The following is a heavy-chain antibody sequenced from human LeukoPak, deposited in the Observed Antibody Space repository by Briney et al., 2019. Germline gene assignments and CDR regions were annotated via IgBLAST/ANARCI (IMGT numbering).Heavy chain of an antibody. J-gene: IGHJ4*02. CDR1: GGSFSGYS. V-gene: IGHV4-34*01. CDR2: INHSGST. D-gene: IGHD3-9*01. Sequence: SETLSLTCAVYGGSFSGYSWSWIRQPPGKGLEWIGEINHSGSTNYNPSLKSRVTLSVDTSKNQFSLKLSSVTAADTAVYYCARGVRDYDILNYWGQGTLVTVSS. CDR3: ARGVRDYDILNY.